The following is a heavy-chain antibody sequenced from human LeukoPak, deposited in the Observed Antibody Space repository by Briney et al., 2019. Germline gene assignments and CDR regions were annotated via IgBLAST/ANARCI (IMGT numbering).Heavy chain of an antibody. CDR1: EFTLSDFG. CDR2: MSISGGAT. D-gene: IGHD3-22*01. Sequence: GGSLRLSCAASEFTLSDFGMNWVRQAPGKGLEWVSYMSISGGATLYADSVRGRFTISRDIPKNSLSLQMNSLRAEDTAFYYCVRGGSRGYNYNAFDIWGQGTMVTVSS. J-gene: IGHJ3*02. CDR3: VRGGSRGYNYNAFDI. V-gene: IGHV3-48*03.